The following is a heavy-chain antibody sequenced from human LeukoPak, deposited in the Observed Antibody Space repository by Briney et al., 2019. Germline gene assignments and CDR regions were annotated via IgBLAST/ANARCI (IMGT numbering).Heavy chain of an antibody. J-gene: IGHJ4*02. V-gene: IGHV3-11*04. D-gene: IGHD6-19*01. Sequence: PGGSLRRSCAASGFTFSVHYMIWIRQAPGKGLEWVSYISSSGSTIYYADSVKGRFTISRDNAKNSLYLQMNSLRAEDTAVYYCARDGATYSSGWYAYWGQGTLVTVSS. CDR3: ARDGATYSSGWYAY. CDR2: ISSSGSTI. CDR1: GFTFSVHY.